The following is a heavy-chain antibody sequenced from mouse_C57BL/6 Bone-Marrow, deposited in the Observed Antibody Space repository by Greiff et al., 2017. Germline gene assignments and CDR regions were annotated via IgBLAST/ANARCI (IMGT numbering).Heavy chain of an antibody. V-gene: IGHV8-8*01. CDR1: GFSLSTFGMG. Sequence: QVTLKVSGPGILQPSQTLSLTCSFSGFSLSTFGMGVGWIRQPSGQGLEWLAHIWWDDDKYYNPALKSRLTISKVTSNNQVFLKIANVDTADTATYYCARSHYDGYYVGDVWGTGTTVTVSS. CDR3: ARSHYDGYYVGDV. D-gene: IGHD2-3*01. J-gene: IGHJ1*03. CDR2: IWWDDDK.